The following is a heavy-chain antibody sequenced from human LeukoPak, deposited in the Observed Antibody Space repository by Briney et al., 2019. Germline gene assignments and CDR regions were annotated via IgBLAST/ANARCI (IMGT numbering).Heavy chain of an antibody. CDR2: MNPNSGNT. CDR1: GYTFTSYD. Sequence: GASVKVSCKASGYTFTSYDINWVRQATGQGLEWMGWMNPNSGNTGYAQKFQGRVTMTGNTSISTAYMELSSLRSEDTAVYYCARGGVWGSYRRNWFDPWGQGTLVTVSS. J-gene: IGHJ5*02. CDR3: ARGGVWGSYRRNWFDP. V-gene: IGHV1-8*01. D-gene: IGHD3-16*02.